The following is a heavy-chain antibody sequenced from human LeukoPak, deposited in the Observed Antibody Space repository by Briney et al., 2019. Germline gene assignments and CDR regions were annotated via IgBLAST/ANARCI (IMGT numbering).Heavy chain of an antibody. J-gene: IGHJ4*02. V-gene: IGHV3-21*01. Sequence: GGSLRLSCAASGFMFSTYNMNWVRQSPGKGLEWVSSISNWNKYIYYTDSVKGRFTISRDNAKNSVYLQMDSLRAEDTAVYYCAKDSPRRNSGHDGWGQGTLVTVSS. CDR3: AKDSPRRNSGHDG. D-gene: IGHD5-12*01. CDR2: ISNWNKYI. CDR1: GFMFSTYN.